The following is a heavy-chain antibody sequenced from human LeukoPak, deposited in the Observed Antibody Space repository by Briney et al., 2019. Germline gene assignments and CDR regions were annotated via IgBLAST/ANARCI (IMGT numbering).Heavy chain of an antibody. J-gene: IGHJ3*02. D-gene: IGHD1-26*01. V-gene: IGHV1-69*13. CDR3: ARDRASGRNAFDI. Sequence: ASVKVSCKASGYTFTSYYMHWVRQAPGQGLEWMGGIIPIFGTANYAQKFQVRVTITADESTSTAYMELSSLRSEDTAVYYCARDRASGRNAFDIWGQGTMVTVSS. CDR1: GYTFTSYY. CDR2: IIPIFGTA.